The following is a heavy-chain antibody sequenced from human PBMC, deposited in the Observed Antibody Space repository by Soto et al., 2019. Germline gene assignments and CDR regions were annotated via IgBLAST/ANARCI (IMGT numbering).Heavy chain of an antibody. V-gene: IGHV4-31*03. D-gene: IGHD6-13*01. CDR3: ARVGSSPGGFDP. J-gene: IGHJ5*02. CDR1: GGSISSGGYY. Sequence: QVQLQESGPGLVKPSQTLSLTCTVSGGSISSGGYYWSWIRQHPGKGLEWIWYIYYSGSTYYNPSLKCRVSILVDTSKNQLSRRRSSVTAAATAVYYCARVGSSPGGFDPWGQGTLVTVSS. CDR2: IYYSGST.